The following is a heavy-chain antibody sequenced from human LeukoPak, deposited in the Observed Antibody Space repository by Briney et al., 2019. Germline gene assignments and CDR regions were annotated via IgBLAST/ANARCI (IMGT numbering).Heavy chain of an antibody. D-gene: IGHD1-26*01. Sequence: GGSLRLSCAASGFTFSSYSMNWVRQAPGKGLEWVSSISCSSSYIFYADSVKGRFTISRDNSKNTLYLQMNSLRAEDTAVYYCAKDPSSKATSSWFDPWGQGTLVTVSS. CDR2: ISCSSSYI. CDR3: AKDPSSKATSSWFDP. J-gene: IGHJ5*02. CDR1: GFTFSSYS. V-gene: IGHV3-21*04.